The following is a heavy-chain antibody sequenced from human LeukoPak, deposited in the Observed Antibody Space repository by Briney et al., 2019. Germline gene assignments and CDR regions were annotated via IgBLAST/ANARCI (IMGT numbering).Heavy chain of an antibody. V-gene: IGHV3-23*01. Sequence: GGSLRLSCAASGFTFSSYAMSWVRQAPGKGLEWVSAISGSGGSTYYADSVKGRFSISRDNSKNTLYLQMNSLRAEDTAVYYCAKPEGEVVTPYDAFDIWGQGTMVTVSS. CDR3: AKPEGEVVTPYDAFDI. D-gene: IGHD2-15*01. CDR1: GFTFSSYA. CDR2: ISGSGGST. J-gene: IGHJ3*02.